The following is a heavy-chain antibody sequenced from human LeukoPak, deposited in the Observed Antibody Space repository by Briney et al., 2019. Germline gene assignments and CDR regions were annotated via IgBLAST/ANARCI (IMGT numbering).Heavy chain of an antibody. V-gene: IGHV5-51*01. J-gene: IGHJ4*02. CDR2: IYPGDSDT. CDR3: ARHYDILTGYVPD. Sequence: GESLKISCKGSGYSFTSCWIGWVRQMPGKGLEWMGIIYPGDSDTRYSPSFQGQVTISADKSISTAYLQWSSLKASDTAMYYCARHYDILTGYVPDWGQGTLVTVSS. D-gene: IGHD3-9*01. CDR1: GYSFTSCW.